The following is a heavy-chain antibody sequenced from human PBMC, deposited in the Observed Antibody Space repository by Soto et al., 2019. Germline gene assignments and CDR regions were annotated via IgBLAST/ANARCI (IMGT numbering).Heavy chain of an antibody. CDR3: AKGGRAEYYDTSGYLDS. J-gene: IGHJ4*02. CDR1: GFTFSSYA. D-gene: IGHD3-22*01. CDR2: ISGTGTIT. Sequence: EVQLLESGGALVQPGGSLRLSCAASGFTFSSYAMSWVRQAPGKGLECVSTISGTGTITHYADSVKGRFTISRDNSMNMVYVQVNSLRAEDTAVYYCAKGGRAEYYDTSGYLDSWGQGTVVNVAS. V-gene: IGHV3-23*01.